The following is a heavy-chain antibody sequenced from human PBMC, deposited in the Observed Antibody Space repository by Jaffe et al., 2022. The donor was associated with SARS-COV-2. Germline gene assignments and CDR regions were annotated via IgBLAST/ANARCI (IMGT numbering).Heavy chain of an antibody. CDR3: TTDLVEMATKKPRDY. J-gene: IGHJ4*02. CDR2: IKSKTDGGTT. V-gene: IGHV3-15*01. CDR1: GFTFSNAW. D-gene: IGHD5-12*01. Sequence: EVQLVESGGGLVKPGGSLRLSCAASGFTFSNAWMSWVRQAPGKGLEWVGRIKSKTDGGTTDYAAPVKGRFTISRDDSKNTLYLQMNSLKTEDTAVYYCTTDLVEMATKKPRDYWGQGTLVTVSS.